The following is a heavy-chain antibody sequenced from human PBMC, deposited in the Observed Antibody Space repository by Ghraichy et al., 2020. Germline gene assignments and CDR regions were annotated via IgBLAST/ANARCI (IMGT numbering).Heavy chain of an antibody. CDR1: GFIISYYG. CDR3: AKDPGIFGDYVYGIDV. Sequence: GGSLRLSCPASGFIISYYGMHWVRQAPGKGLEWVAAMSYDENKKYYADSVKGRFTISRDNSKNTLYLQMDNLRAEDTAVYYCAKDPGIFGDYVYGIDVWGQGTTVTVS. V-gene: IGHV3-30*18. J-gene: IGHJ6*02. D-gene: IGHD3-10*02. CDR2: MSYDENKK.